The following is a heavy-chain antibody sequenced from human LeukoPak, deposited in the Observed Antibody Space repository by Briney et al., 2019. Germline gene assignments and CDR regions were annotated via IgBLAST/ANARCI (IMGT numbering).Heavy chain of an antibody. D-gene: IGHD5-18*01. J-gene: IGHJ4*02. Sequence: GGSLRLSCAASGFTFSSYGMSWVRQAPGKGLEWVSAISGSGGSTYYADSVKGRFTISRDNAKNSLYLQMNSLRAEDTAVYYCARRGYSYGYDYWGQGTLVTVSS. V-gene: IGHV3-23*01. CDR2: ISGSGGST. CDR3: ARRGYSYGYDY. CDR1: GFTFSSYG.